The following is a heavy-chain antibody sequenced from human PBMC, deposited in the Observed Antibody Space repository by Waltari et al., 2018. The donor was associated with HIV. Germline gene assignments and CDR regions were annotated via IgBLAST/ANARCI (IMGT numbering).Heavy chain of an antibody. J-gene: IGHJ4*02. V-gene: IGHV3-49*03. CDR1: GFTFGDYA. D-gene: IGHD2-21*02. CDR2: IRSKAYGGTT. CDR3: TRELVVVTAIADY. Sequence: EVQLVESGGGLVQPGRSLRLSCTASGFTFGDYAMSWFRKAPGKGLEWVGFIRSKAYGGTTEYAASVKGRFTISRDDSKSIAYLQMNSLKTEDTAVYYCTRELVVVTAIADYWGQGTLVTVSS.